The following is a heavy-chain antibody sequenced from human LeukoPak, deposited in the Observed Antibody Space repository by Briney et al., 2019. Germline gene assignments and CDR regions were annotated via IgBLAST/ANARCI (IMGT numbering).Heavy chain of an antibody. D-gene: IGHD2-2*01. J-gene: IGHJ5*02. Sequence: GGSLRLSCAASGFTFSSYAMSWVRQAPGKGLEWVSAISGSGGSTYYADSVKGRFTISRDNSKNTLYLQMNSLRAEDTAVYYCAKDLSRVPAANLDPWGKGTLVTVSS. CDR1: GFTFSSYA. CDR2: ISGSGGST. CDR3: AKDLSRVPAANLDP. V-gene: IGHV3-23*01.